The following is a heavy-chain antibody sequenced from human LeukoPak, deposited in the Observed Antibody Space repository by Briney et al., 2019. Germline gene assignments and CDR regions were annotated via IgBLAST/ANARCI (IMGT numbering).Heavy chain of an antibody. V-gene: IGHV4-59*08. CDR1: GGSISSYY. Sequence: PSETLSLTCTVSGGSISSYYWSWIRQPPGKGLEWIGYIYYSGSTNCNPSLKSRVTISVDTSKNQFSLKLSSVTAADTAVYYCARHSPYYYDSSGYYRPFDYWGQGTLVTVSS. CDR2: IYYSGST. D-gene: IGHD3-22*01. CDR3: ARHSPYYYDSSGYYRPFDY. J-gene: IGHJ4*02.